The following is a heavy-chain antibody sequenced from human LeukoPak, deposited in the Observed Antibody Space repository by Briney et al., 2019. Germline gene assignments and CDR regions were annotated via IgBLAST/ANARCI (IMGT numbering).Heavy chain of an antibody. V-gene: IGHV3-48*03. J-gene: IGHJ4*02. CDR1: GVSFRSYE. D-gene: IGHD3-16*02. CDR3: ARDGNVWGSYRFLDY. Sequence: GGSLRLSCAASGVSFRSYEMNWVRQAPGKGLEWVSYISSSGDTIYYADSVKGRFTISRDNAKNSLYLQMNSLRAEDTAVYYCARDGNVWGSYRFLDYWGQGTLVTVSP. CDR2: ISSSGDTI.